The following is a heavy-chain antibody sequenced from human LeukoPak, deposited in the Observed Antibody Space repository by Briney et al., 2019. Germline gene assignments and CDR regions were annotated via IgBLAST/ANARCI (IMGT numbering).Heavy chain of an antibody. V-gene: IGHV1-46*01. D-gene: IGHD3-10*01. CDR1: GYTFTSYY. CDR2: INPNGGST. Sequence: ASVKLSCKASGYTFTSYYMHWVRQAPGQGLEWVGIINPNGGSTYYEQTFQGRVTMTRDMSTSTVYMELSSLRAEDTAVYYCARAITMVRGVPDDAFDIWGQGRKVTVSS. CDR3: ARAITMVRGVPDDAFDI. J-gene: IGHJ3*02.